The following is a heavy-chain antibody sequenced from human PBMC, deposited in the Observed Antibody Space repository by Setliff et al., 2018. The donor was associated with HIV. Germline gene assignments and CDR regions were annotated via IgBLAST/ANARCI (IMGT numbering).Heavy chain of an antibody. V-gene: IGHV1-24*01. Sequence: ASVKVSCKVSGYTLTELSMHWVRQAPGKGLEWMGGFDPEDGETIYAQKFQGRVTMTEDTSTDTAYMELSSLRSEDTAVYYCARHMTTVVTHYWYFDLWGRGTLVTVSS. CDR3: ARHMTTVVTHYWYFDL. CDR2: FDPEDGET. CDR1: GYTLTELS. D-gene: IGHD4-17*01. J-gene: IGHJ2*01.